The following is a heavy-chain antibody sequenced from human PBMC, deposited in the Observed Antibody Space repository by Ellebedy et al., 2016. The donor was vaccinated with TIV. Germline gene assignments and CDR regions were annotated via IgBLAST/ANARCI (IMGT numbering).Heavy chain of an antibody. CDR1: GFTVSSNY. V-gene: IGHV3-53*01. CDR3: ARAPNGDYGRDPPNFDY. Sequence: GESLKISCAASGFTVSSNYMSWVRQAPGKGLEWVSVIYSGGSTYYADSVKGRFTISRDNSKNTLYLQMNSLRAEDTAVYYCARAPNGDYGRDPPNFDYWGQGTLVTVSS. D-gene: IGHD4-17*01. CDR2: IYSGGST. J-gene: IGHJ4*02.